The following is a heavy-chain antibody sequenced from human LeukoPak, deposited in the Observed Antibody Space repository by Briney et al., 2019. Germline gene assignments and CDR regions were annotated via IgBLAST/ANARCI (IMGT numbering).Heavy chain of an antibody. V-gene: IGHV4-30-4*07. CDR3: ASSFRGYSYYRFDY. D-gene: IGHD5-18*01. CDR1: DDSISSGGYS. Sequence: PSETLSLTCAVSDDSISSGGYSWSWIRQPPGKGLEWIGYIYDSGSTYYNPSLKSRLTISIDMSKNQFSLKLSSVTAADTAVYYCASSFRGYSYYRFDYWGQGTLVTVSS. J-gene: IGHJ4*02. CDR2: IYDSGST.